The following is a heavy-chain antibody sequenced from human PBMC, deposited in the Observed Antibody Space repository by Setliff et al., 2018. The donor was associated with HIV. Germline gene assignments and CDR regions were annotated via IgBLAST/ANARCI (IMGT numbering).Heavy chain of an antibody. D-gene: IGHD3-22*01. J-gene: IGHJ5*02. CDR2: LYYSGNT. Sequence: PSETLSLTCTVSGGSASNSRYYWAWIRQPPGKGLEWIGSLYYSGNTNYNPSLKSRVTISADTSKNQFSLKLRSVTAADTAVYYCAGVLSSGYYDGPWGQGTLVTVSS. CDR1: GGSASNSRYY. CDR3: AGVLSSGYYDGP. V-gene: IGHV4-61*01.